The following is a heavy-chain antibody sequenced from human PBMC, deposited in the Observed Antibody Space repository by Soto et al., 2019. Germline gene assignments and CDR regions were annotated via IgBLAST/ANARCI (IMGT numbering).Heavy chain of an antibody. V-gene: IGHV3-74*01. CDR2: INSDGSTT. D-gene: IGHD6-19*01. CDR1: GFTFSTYW. Sequence: EVQLVESGGGLVQPGGSLRLFCAATGFTFSTYWVHWVRQAPGKGLVWVSRINSDGSTTNYADSVKGRFTISRDNAKNTLYLQMNSLRAEDTAVYYCARGGGNSDWYSAFDIWGQGTMVTVSS. J-gene: IGHJ3*02. CDR3: ARGGGNSDWYSAFDI.